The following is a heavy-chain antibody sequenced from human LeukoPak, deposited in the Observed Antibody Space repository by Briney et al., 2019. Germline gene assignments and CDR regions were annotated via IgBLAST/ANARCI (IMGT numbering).Heavy chain of an antibody. CDR2: IGPNGAST. J-gene: IGHJ4*02. CDR3: VKDLTGTWSFDY. V-gene: IGHV3-64*05. CDR1: GFIFSNHF. D-gene: IGHD3-9*01. Sequence: GGSLRLSCSTSGFIFSNHFMHWVRQAPGKGLEYVSSIGPNGASTLYADSVKDRFAISRDNSRNALYVQLTSLRLEDTALYYCVKDLTGTWSFDYWGQGTLVTVSS.